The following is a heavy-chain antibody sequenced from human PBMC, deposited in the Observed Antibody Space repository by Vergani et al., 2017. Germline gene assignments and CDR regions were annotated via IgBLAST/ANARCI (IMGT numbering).Heavy chain of an antibody. CDR3: ARSGSGTVKD. J-gene: IGHJ4*02. D-gene: IGHD3-3*01. Sequence: EVQLVESGGGLVQPGRSLRLSCAASGFTFDDYAMHWVRQAPGKGLEWVSGISWNSGSIGYADSVKGRFTISRDNAKNTLYLQMNSLRAEDTAVYYCARSGSGTVKDWGQGTLVTVSS. V-gene: IGHV3-9*01. CDR1: GFTFDDYA. CDR2: ISWNSGSI.